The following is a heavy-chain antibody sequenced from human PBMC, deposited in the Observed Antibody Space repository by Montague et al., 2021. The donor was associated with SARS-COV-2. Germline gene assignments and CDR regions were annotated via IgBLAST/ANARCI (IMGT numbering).Heavy chain of an antibody. CDR2: IHHGGSI. V-gene: IGHV4-34*01. CDR3: ARLGDGVVPSPILGVGPYYSYYYMDV. CDR1: GGSFSTYS. D-gene: IGHD3-10*01. Sequence: SETLSLTCAVHGGSFSTYSWNWIRQPPGKGLEWIGEIHHGGSINYNLSLKSRVTISADTSKNQLSLKLTSVAAADTAVYYCARLGDGVVPSPILGVGPYYSYYYMDVWGKGATVTVSS. J-gene: IGHJ6*03.